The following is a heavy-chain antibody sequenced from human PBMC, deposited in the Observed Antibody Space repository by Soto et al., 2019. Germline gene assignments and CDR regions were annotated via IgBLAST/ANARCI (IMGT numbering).Heavy chain of an antibody. D-gene: IGHD5-12*01. CDR2: IYYSGST. Sequence: PSETLSLTCTVSGGSVSSGSYYWSWIRQPPGKGLEWIGYIYYSGSTNYNPSLKSRVTISVDTSKNQFSLELSSVTAADTAVYYCASGTWLQPPRFDYWGQGTLVTVSS. V-gene: IGHV4-61*01. CDR3: ASGTWLQPPRFDY. J-gene: IGHJ4*02. CDR1: GGSVSSGSYY.